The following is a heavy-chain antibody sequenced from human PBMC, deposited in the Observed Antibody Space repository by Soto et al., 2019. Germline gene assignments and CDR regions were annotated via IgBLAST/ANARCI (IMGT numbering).Heavy chain of an antibody. CDR2: INPGGGRT. CDR3: ARGPSCGGDCYLFDY. Sequence: QVQLVQSGAEVTKPGASVKLSCKASGYTFTSYYIHWVRQAPGQGLEWVAMINPGGGRTKNAQMFQGRVTLTRDTSTGTVDMELCSLTSADTAMYYCARGPSCGGDCYLFDYWGQGSLVTVSS. CDR1: GYTFTSYY. D-gene: IGHD2-21*02. V-gene: IGHV1-46*01. J-gene: IGHJ4*02.